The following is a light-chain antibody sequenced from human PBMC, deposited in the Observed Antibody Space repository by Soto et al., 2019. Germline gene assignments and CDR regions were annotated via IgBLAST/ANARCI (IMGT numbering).Light chain of an antibody. V-gene: IGKV1-39*01. CDR1: QRIGTN. CDR2: AVS. CDR3: QQTYSAPPL. J-gene: IGKJ1*01. Sequence: DIQMTQSPSSLSASIGDIVTLTCRSSQRIGTNLNWYQQRPGKAPKLLIYAVSSLQSGVSSRFSGSGSGTDFTLAINGLQREDFATYYCQQTYSAPPLFGQGTKVKIK.